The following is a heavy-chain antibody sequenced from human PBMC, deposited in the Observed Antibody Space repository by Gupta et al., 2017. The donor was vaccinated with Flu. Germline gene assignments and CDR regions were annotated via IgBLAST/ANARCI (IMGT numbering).Heavy chain of an antibody. J-gene: IGHJ4*02. CDR3: ARAALLRYFDWLSYFDS. D-gene: IGHD3-9*01. CDR2: INPNSGGT. V-gene: IGHV1-2*02. CDR1: AYTFTDYY. Sequence: QVQLVQSGAEVKKPGASVRVSCKASAYTFTDYYVHWVRQAPGQGLEWMGWINPNSGGTKYAQKFQGRVTMTRDASIRTAYMDLSSLRSDDTAVYYCARAALLRYFDWLSYFDSWGQGTLVTVSS.